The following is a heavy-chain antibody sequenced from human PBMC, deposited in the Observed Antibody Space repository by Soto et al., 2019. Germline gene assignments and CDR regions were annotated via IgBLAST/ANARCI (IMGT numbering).Heavy chain of an antibody. CDR3: ARDIPLYGSGTYGMDV. V-gene: IGHV4-31*03. CDR2: IYYSGST. J-gene: IGHJ6*02. Sequence: QVQLQESGPGLVKPSQTLSLTCTVSGGSISSGGYYWSWIRQHPGKGLEWIGYIYYSGSTYYNPSLKSRVNISVDTSKNQFSLKLSSVTAADTAVYYCARDIPLYGSGTYGMDVWGQGTTVTVSS. CDR1: GGSISSGGYY. D-gene: IGHD3-10*01.